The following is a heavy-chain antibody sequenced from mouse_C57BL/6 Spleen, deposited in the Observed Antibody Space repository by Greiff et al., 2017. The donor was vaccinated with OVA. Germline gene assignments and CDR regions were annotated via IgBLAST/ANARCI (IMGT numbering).Heavy chain of an antibody. CDR3: ASEGDYGPFAY. J-gene: IGHJ3*01. Sequence: QVHVKQPGAELVKPGASVKLSCKASGYTFTSYWMHWVKQRPGQGLEWIGMIHPNSGSTNYNEKFKSKATLTVDKSSSTAYMQLSSLTSEDSAVYYCASEGDYGPFAYWGQGTLVTVSA. CDR1: GYTFTSYW. CDR2: IHPNSGST. V-gene: IGHV1-64*01. D-gene: IGHD2-4*01.